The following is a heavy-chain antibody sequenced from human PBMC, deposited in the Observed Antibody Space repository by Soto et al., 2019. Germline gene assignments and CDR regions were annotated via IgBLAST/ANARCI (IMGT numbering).Heavy chain of an antibody. J-gene: IGHJ4*02. CDR3: ARDRVYRSSWVDY. V-gene: IGHV3-30-3*01. D-gene: IGHD6-13*01. Sequence: QVQLVESGGGVVQPGRSLRLSCAASGFTFSSYAMHWVRQAPGKGLEWVAVISYDGSNKYYADSVKGRFTISRDNSKNALDLQMNGLRAEDTAVYYCARDRVYRSSWVDYGGQGTLVTVSS. CDR2: ISYDGSNK. CDR1: GFTFSSYA.